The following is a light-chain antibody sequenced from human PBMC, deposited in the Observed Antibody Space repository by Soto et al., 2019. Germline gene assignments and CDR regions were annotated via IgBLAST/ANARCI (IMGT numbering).Light chain of an antibody. CDR3: QSYDSSLSGSRV. CDR1: SSNIGAGYD. V-gene: IGLV1-40*01. J-gene: IGLJ1*01. Sequence: HSVLTQPPSVSGAPGQRVTISCTGSSSNIGAGYDVHWYQQLPGTAPKLLIYHNSNRPSGVPDRFSGSKSGTSASLAITGLQAEDEADYYCQSYDSSLSGSRVFGSGTKLIVL. CDR2: HNS.